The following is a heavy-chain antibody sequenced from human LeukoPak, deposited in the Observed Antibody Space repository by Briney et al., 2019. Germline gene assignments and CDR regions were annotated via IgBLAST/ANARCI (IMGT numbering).Heavy chain of an antibody. V-gene: IGHV3-23*01. D-gene: IGHD1-7*01. J-gene: IGHJ3*02. CDR1: GFTFSSYA. Sequence: PGGSLRLSCAASGFTFSSYAMRWVRQAPGKGLEWVSAISDSGGGTYYADAVKGRFTISRDNSKNTLYLQMNSLRGEDTAVYYCAKHQRTTGAFDIWGQGTMVTVSS. CDR3: AKHQRTTGAFDI. CDR2: ISDSGGGT.